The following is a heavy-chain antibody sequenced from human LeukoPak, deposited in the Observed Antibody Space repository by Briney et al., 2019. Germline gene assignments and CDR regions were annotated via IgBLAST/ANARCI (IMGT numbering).Heavy chain of an antibody. D-gene: IGHD3-9*01. CDR2: INAGNGNT. Sequence: GASVKVSCKASGYTFTSYAMRWVRQAPGQRLEWMGWINAGNGNTKYSQKFQGRVTITRDTSASTAYMELSSLRSEDTAVYYCARGSADILTGNAFDIWGQGTMVTVSS. J-gene: IGHJ3*02. CDR3: ARGSADILTGNAFDI. CDR1: GYTFTSYA. V-gene: IGHV1-3*01.